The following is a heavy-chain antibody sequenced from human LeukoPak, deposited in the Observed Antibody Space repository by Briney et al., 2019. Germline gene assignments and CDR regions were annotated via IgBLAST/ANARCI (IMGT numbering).Heavy chain of an antibody. Sequence: GGSLRLSCAASGFTVSSNYMSWVRQAPGKGLEWVSVIYRGGSTYYADSVRGRFTISRDNSKNTVYLQMSSLRAEDTAVYYCARAVYDRSGYYYRYHFDYWGQGTLVTVSS. CDR1: GFTVSSNY. CDR3: ARAVYDRSGYYYRYHFDY. V-gene: IGHV3-53*01. J-gene: IGHJ4*02. CDR2: IYRGGST. D-gene: IGHD3-22*01.